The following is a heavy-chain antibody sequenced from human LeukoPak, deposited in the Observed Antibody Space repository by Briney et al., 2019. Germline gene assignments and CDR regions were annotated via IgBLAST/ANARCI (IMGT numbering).Heavy chain of an antibody. V-gene: IGHV4-39*07. CDR2: IYCSGST. Sequence: SETLSLTCTVSGGSISSSSYYWGWIRQPPGKGLEWIGSIYCSGSTYYNPSLKSRVTISVDTSKNQFSLKLSSVTAADTAVYYCASLIAAAGGRYFDYWGQGTLVTVSS. D-gene: IGHD6-13*01. J-gene: IGHJ4*02. CDR3: ASLIAAAGGRYFDY. CDR1: GGSISSSSYY.